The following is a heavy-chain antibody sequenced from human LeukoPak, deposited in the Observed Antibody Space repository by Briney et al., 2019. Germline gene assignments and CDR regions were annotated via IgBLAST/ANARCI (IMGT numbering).Heavy chain of an antibody. Sequence: PGGSLRLSCEASGFTFSNYGMSWVRQAPGKGLEWVSAISDSGGGTTYADSVRGRFTISRDNFKNTLYLQMNSLRAEDTAVYYCARRAEKGAFDIWGQGTMGTVSS. CDR2: ISDSGGGT. J-gene: IGHJ3*02. CDR1: GFTFSNYG. D-gene: IGHD5-24*01. CDR3: ARRAEKGAFDI. V-gene: IGHV3-23*01.